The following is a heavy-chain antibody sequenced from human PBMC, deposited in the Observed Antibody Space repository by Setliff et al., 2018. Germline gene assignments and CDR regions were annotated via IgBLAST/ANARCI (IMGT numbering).Heavy chain of an antibody. CDR1: CYTFAAYY. V-gene: IGHV1-2*02. J-gene: IGHJ6*03. D-gene: IGHD2-15*01. CDR3: ARGEHIVSGDFYHYIDV. Sequence: ASVKGSCKASCYTFAAYYIHWVRQAPGQGLEWMGWINPNAGNITYIQKFQGRVTMTRDTSISTAYMELRRLKSDDTAVYYCARGEHIVSGDFYHYIDVWGKGTTVTV. CDR2: INPNAGNI.